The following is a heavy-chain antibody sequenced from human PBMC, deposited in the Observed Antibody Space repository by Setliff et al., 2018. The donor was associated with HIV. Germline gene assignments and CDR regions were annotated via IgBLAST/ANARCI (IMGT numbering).Heavy chain of an antibody. J-gene: IGHJ4*02. CDR3: TTDPMSQYCYGSVSYYIHSFDY. CDR1: GFTFDDYG. V-gene: IGHV3-15*01. CDR2: IKSKTDGGTT. Sequence: KPVGSLRLSCAASGFTFDDYGMSWVRQAPGKGLEWVGRIKSKTDGGTTDYAAPVKGRITISRDDSKNTLYLQMSSLKTEDTADYYCTTDPMSQYCYGSVSYYIHSFDYWGQGTLVTVSS. D-gene: IGHD3-10*01.